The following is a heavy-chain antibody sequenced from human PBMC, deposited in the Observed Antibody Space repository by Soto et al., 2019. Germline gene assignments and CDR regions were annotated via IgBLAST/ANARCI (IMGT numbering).Heavy chain of an antibody. CDR2: ISYDGSNK. CDR1: GFPFSSYG. Sequence: GGSMRLSCAASGFPFSSYGMHWVRPAPGKGLEWVAVISYDGSNKYYADSVKGRFTISRDNSKNTLYLQMNSLRAEDTAVYYCAKLEFGYCGGDCYSHAFDIWGQGTMVTVS. J-gene: IGHJ3*02. V-gene: IGHV3-30*18. CDR3: AKLEFGYCGGDCYSHAFDI. D-gene: IGHD2-21*02.